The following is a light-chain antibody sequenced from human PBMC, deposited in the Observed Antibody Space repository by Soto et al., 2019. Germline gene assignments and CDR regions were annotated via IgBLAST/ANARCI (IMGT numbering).Light chain of an antibody. Sequence: DIQMTQSPSSLSASVGDRVTITCRASQSVSTFLNWYQQKPGKAPKLLIYDASSLQSGVPSRFSGSRSGTDFSLTISSLQPEDFATYYCQQTYSDFRTFGGGTKLEIK. J-gene: IGKJ4*01. CDR2: DAS. CDR3: QQTYSDFRT. V-gene: IGKV1-39*01. CDR1: QSVSTF.